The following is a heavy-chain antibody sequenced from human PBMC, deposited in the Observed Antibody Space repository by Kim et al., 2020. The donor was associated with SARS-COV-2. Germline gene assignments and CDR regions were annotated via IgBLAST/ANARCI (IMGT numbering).Heavy chain of an antibody. CDR2: INHSGST. J-gene: IGHJ4*02. V-gene: IGHV4-34*01. Sequence: SETLSLTCAVYGGSFSGYYWSWIRQPPGKGLEWIGEINHSGSTNYNPSLKSRVTISVDTSKNQFSLKLSSVTAADTAVYYCARVRYFDWRTIDYWGQGTL. CDR1: GGSFSGYY. D-gene: IGHD3-9*01. CDR3: ARVRYFDWRTIDY.